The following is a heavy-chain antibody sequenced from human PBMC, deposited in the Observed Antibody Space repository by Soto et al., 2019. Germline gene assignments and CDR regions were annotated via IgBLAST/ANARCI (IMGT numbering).Heavy chain of an antibody. CDR1: GFTFSSYV. V-gene: IGHV3-23*01. J-gene: IGHJ4*02. Sequence: GGSLRLSCAASGFTFSSYVMSWVRQAPGKGLEWVSAISGSGGSTFYANSVKGRFTISRDNSKNTLYLQMGSLRAEDMAVYYCARYCSGGSCYYGAFDYWGQGTLVTVSS. CDR3: ARYCSGGSCYYGAFDY. D-gene: IGHD2-15*01. CDR2: ISGSGGST.